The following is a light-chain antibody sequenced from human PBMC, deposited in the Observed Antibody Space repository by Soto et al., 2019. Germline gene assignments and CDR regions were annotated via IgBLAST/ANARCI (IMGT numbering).Light chain of an antibody. CDR1: QSVDSF. Sequence: EIVLTQSPATLSFSPGERATLSCRASQSVDSFLAWYQQKPGQPPRLLIYDASNRATGIPGRFSGSGSGTDFTLTIISLEPEDFAAYYCQQRGNWPPSFGPGTKVDI. V-gene: IGKV3-11*01. CDR2: DAS. J-gene: IGKJ3*01. CDR3: QQRGNWPPS.